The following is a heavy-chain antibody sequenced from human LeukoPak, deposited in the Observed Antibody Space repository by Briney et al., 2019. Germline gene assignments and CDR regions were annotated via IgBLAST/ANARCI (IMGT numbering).Heavy chain of an antibody. CDR2: IKQDGSEK. CDR1: GFTFSSYW. J-gene: IGHJ6*03. Sequence: GGSLRLSCAASGFTFSSYWMSWVRQAPGKGLEWVANIKQDGSEKYYVDSVKGRFTISRDNAKNSLYLQMNSLRAEDTAVYYCARDALVVLAAIPSAYYYYYMDVWGKGTTVTVSS. CDR3: ARDALVVLAAIPSAYYYYYMDV. D-gene: IGHD2-2*02. V-gene: IGHV3-7*01.